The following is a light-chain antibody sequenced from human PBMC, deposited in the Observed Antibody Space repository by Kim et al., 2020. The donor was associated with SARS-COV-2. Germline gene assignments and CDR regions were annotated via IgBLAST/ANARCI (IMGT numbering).Light chain of an antibody. Sequence: SASTGDRVTLTCRASQGVNRYLAWYQQTPGEAPKLLIYAASPLQSGVPSRFSGSGSGTDFTLTIRCLQSEDFGTYYCQQYYSYPYTFGQGTKLEI. CDR2: AAS. J-gene: IGKJ2*01. V-gene: IGKV1-8*01. CDR3: QQYYSYPYT. CDR1: QGVNRY.